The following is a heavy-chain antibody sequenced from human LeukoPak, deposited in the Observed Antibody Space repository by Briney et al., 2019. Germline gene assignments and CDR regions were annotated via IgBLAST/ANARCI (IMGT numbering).Heavy chain of an antibody. V-gene: IGHV3-30*18. J-gene: IGHJ4*02. Sequence: PGRSLRLSCAASGFTFSSYGVHWVRQAPGKGLEWVAVISYDGSNKYYADSVKGRFTISRDNSKNTLYLQMNSLRAEDTAVYYCAKDRYYYGSGSYKSYFDYWGQGTLVTVSS. CDR3: AKDRYYYGSGSYKSYFDY. CDR2: ISYDGSNK. D-gene: IGHD3-10*01. CDR1: GFTFSSYG.